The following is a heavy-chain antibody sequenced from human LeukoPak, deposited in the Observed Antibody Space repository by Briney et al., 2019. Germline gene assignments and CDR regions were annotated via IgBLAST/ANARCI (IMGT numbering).Heavy chain of an antibody. Sequence: SETLSLTCAVSGGSISSGGYSWSWIRQPPGKGLEWIGYIYHSGSTYYNPSLKSRVTISVDRSKNQFSLKLSSVTAADPAVYYCARPQRSHDYGDYSPLDYGAQGTLVTVSS. CDR2: IYHSGST. V-gene: IGHV4-30-2*01. CDR1: GGSISSGGYS. D-gene: IGHD4-17*01. CDR3: ARPQRSHDYGDYSPLDY. J-gene: IGHJ4*02.